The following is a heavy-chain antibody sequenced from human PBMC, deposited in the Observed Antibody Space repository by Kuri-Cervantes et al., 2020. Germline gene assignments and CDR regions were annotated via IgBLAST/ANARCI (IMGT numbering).Heavy chain of an antibody. J-gene: IGHJ4*02. CDR1: RFTFSSYS. CDR2: ISSSSSTI. Sequence: GGSLRLSCAASRFTFSSYSMNWVRQAPGKGLEWVSYISSSSSTIYYADSVKGRFTISRDNAKNSLYLQMNSLRDEDTAVYYCAKETTGYSYGNLDYWGQGTLVTVSS. CDR3: AKETTGYSYGNLDY. V-gene: IGHV3-48*02. D-gene: IGHD5-18*01.